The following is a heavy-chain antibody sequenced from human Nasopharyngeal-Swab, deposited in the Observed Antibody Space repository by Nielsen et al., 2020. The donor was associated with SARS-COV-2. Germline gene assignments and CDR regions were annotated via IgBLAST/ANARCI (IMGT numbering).Heavy chain of an antibody. J-gene: IGHJ6*02. CDR1: GFTFSSYW. CDR3: ARDGLDYDFWSAYFMDV. Sequence: GESLKISCAASGFTFSSYWMHWVRQAPGKGLVWVSRINSDESSTSYADSVKGRFTTSRDNAKNTLYLQMNSLRAEDTAVYYCARDGLDYDFWSAYFMDVWGQGTTVTVSS. CDR2: INSDESST. V-gene: IGHV3-74*01. D-gene: IGHD3-3*01.